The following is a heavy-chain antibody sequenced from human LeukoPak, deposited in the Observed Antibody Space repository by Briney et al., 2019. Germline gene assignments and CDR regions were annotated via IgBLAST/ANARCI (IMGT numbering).Heavy chain of an antibody. Sequence: GGSLRLSCAASGFTVSSNYMSWVRQAPGKGLEWVSVIYSGGSTYYADSVKGRFTISRDNAKNTLYLQMNSLRAEDTAVYYCARGIAVAGTDYWGQGTLVTVSS. CDR3: ARGIAVAGTDY. V-gene: IGHV3-66*01. CDR2: IYSGGST. CDR1: GFTVSSNY. D-gene: IGHD6-19*01. J-gene: IGHJ4*02.